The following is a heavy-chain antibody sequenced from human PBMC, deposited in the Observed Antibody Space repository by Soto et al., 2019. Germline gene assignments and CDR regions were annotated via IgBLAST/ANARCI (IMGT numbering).Heavy chain of an antibody. Sequence: SETLSLTCTVSGGSISSYYWSWIRQPPGKGLEWIGYIYYSGSTNYNPSLKSRVTISVDTSKNQFSLKLSSVTAADTAVYYCARDLEGNFDYWGQGTLVTAPQ. J-gene: IGHJ4*02. CDR2: IYYSGST. V-gene: IGHV4-59*01. CDR3: ARDLEGNFDY. CDR1: GGSISSYY. D-gene: IGHD3-3*01.